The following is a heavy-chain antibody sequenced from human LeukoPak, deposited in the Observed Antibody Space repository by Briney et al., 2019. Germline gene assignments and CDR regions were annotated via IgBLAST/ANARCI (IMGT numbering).Heavy chain of an antibody. Sequence: GASVKVSCKASGYTFTGYYMHWVRQAPGQGLEWMGWINPNSGGTNYAQKFQGRVTMTRDTSISTAYMELSRLRSDDTAVYYCARWGDTATVSRYYFDYWGQGTLVTVSS. CDR2: INPNSGGT. V-gene: IGHV1-2*02. D-gene: IGHD5-18*01. CDR1: GYTFTGYY. CDR3: ARWGDTATVSRYYFDY. J-gene: IGHJ4*02.